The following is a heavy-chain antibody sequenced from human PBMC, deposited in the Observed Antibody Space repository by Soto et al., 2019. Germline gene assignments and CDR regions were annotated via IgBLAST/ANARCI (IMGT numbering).Heavy chain of an antibody. CDR1: GVSISSGKW. CDR3: AKNLFDSRGYPPEV. V-gene: IGHV4-4*02. Sequence: PSETLSLTCTISGVSISSGKWWSWVRQPPGEGLEWIGEIFHTGNTDYKPSLKSRVSILVDKSKNQFSLNLDSVTAADTAVYYCAKNLFDSRGYPPEVWGQGILVTVSS. J-gene: IGHJ4*02. D-gene: IGHD3-22*01. CDR2: IFHTGNT.